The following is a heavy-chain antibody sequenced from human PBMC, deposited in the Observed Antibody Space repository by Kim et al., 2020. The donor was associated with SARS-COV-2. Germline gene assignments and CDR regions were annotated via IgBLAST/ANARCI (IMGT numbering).Heavy chain of an antibody. Sequence: SVKVSCKASGGTFSSYAISWVRQAPGQGLEWMGGIIPIFGTANYAQKFQGRVTITADESTSTAYMELSSLRSEDTAVYYCARDAKSGYGDYVFASFGMDVWGQGTTVTVSS. CDR3: ARDAKSGYGDYVFASFGMDV. D-gene: IGHD4-17*01. CDR1: GGTFSSYA. CDR2: IIPIFGTA. V-gene: IGHV1-69*13. J-gene: IGHJ6*02.